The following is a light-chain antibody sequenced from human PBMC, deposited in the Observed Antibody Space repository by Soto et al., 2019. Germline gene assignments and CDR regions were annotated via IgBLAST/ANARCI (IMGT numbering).Light chain of an antibody. CDR1: NRDVCGYNY. V-gene: IGLV2-11*01. CDR2: DVS. CDR3: CSYAVSYMSSA. Sequence: QSVLAQPRSVSRSPGQSVTISCTGTNRDVCGYNYVSWYQQHPGKAPKLMIYDVSKRPSGVPERFSGSKSGNTASLTISGLQAVDEADYYRCSYAVSYMSSAFGTGTKVAVL. J-gene: IGLJ1*01.